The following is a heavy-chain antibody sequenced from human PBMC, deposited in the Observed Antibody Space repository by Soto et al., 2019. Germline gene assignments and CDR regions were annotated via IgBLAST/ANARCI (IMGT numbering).Heavy chain of an antibody. D-gene: IGHD2-15*01. J-gene: IGHJ6*02. CDR1: GYTFTSYG. V-gene: IGHV1-18*01. Sequence: QVQLVQSGAEVKKPGASVKVSCKASGYTFTSYGISWVRQAPGQGLEWMGWISAYNGNTNYAQKLQGRVTMTTDTSTSTADMELRSLRSDDTAVYYCARTLGYCSGGSCYSGYYYDGMDVWGQGNTVTVSS. CDR2: ISAYNGNT. CDR3: ARTLGYCSGGSCYSGYYYDGMDV.